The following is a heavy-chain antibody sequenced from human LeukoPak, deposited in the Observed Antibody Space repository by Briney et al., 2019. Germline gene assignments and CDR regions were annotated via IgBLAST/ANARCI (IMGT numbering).Heavy chain of an antibody. CDR1: GGSISSSSYY. J-gene: IGHJ6*03. V-gene: IGHV4-39*02. CDR2: IYYSGST. CDR3: ARDYYGSGAPGAGYYYMDV. Sequence: SETLSLTCTVSGGSISSSSYYWGWIRQPPGKGLEWIGSIYYSGSTYYNPSLKSRVTISVDTSKNQFSLKLSSVTAADTAVYYCARDYYGSGAPGAGYYYMDVWGKGTTVTISS. D-gene: IGHD3-10*01.